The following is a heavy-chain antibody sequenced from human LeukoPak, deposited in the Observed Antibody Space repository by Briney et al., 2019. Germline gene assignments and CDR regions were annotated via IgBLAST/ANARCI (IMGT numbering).Heavy chain of an antibody. V-gene: IGHV4-59*01. CDR3: ARAVAVPINWFDP. J-gene: IGHJ5*02. CDR1: GGSISSYY. D-gene: IGHD6-19*01. CDR2: IYYSGST. Sequence: PSETLSLTCTASGGSISSYYWSWIRQPPGKGLEWIGYIYYSGSTNYNPSLKSRVTISVDTSKNQFSLKLSSVTAADTAVYYCARAVAVPINWFDPWGQATLVTVSS.